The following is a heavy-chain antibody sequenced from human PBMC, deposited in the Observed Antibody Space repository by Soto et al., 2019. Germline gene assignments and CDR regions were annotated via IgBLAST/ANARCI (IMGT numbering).Heavy chain of an antibody. J-gene: IGHJ4*02. Sequence: EVQLLESGGGLVQPGGSLRLSCAASGFTFSSYAMSWVRQAPGKGLEWVSAISGSGGSTYYADSVKGRFTISRDNSKNTLYLQMNSLRAEDTAVYYCAKDRWEDMDTAMVYFDYWGQGTLVTVSS. CDR3: AKDRWEDMDTAMVYFDY. D-gene: IGHD5-18*01. V-gene: IGHV3-23*01. CDR1: GFTFSSYA. CDR2: ISGSGGST.